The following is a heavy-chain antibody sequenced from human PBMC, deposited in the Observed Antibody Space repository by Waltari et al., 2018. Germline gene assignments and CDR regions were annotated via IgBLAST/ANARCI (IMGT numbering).Heavy chain of an antibody. CDR2: ISPIFGTA. J-gene: IGHJ3*02. D-gene: IGHD6-6*01. Sequence: QVQLVQSGAEVKKPGSSVKVSCKASGGTFSSYAIRWVRQAPGQGLEWMGGISPIFGTANYAQKFQGRVTITTDESTSTAYMELSSLRSEDTAVYYCASIAARGSAFDIWGQGTMVTVSS. CDR3: ASIAARGSAFDI. CDR1: GGTFSSYA. V-gene: IGHV1-69*05.